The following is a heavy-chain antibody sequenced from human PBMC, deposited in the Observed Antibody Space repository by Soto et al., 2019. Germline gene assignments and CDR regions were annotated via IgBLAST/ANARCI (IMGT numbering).Heavy chain of an antibody. J-gene: IGHJ6*02. CDR2: IYYSGTT. Sequence: PSGTLGLTFTVSSASISSSSYTWGCIRQPPGKGLEWIGSIYYSGTTYYNPSLNSGVTVSVDTSKNQFSLKVTSVTAADTAVYYCARLHGYCISSSCHGHYAMDVWGQGTTVT. CDR1: SASISSSSYT. CDR3: ARLHGYCISSSCHGHYAMDV. D-gene: IGHD2-2*01. V-gene: IGHV4-39*01.